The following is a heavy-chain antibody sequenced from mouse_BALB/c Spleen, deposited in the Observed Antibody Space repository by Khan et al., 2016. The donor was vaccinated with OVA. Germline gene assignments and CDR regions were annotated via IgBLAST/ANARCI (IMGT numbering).Heavy chain of an antibody. D-gene: IGHD1-2*01. J-gene: IGHJ1*01. Sequence: QVQLQQPGAELVKPGASVKLSCKASGYTFTSYDINWVRQRPEQGLEWIGWIFPGDDSTKYNEKFKGKATLTSDKSSSTAYMQLSRLTAEDSSVYFCARHYYCDILNWYFDVWGAGTTVTVSS. CDR3: ARHYYCDILNWYFDV. CDR1: GYTFTSYD. CDR2: IFPGDDST. V-gene: IGHV1-85*01.